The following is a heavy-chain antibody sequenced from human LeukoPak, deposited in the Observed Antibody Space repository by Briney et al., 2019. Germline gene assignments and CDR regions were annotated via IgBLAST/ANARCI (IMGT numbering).Heavy chain of an antibody. CDR2: ISSSGSAI. CDR3: AREYITSSGRASDI. D-gene: IGHD6-6*01. V-gene: IGHV3-48*01. CDR1: GFTSSSYG. J-gene: IGHJ3*02. Sequence: GGSLSLSCVGSGFTSSSYGMNWVRQAPGKGLEWVSYISSSGSAIHYADSVKGRFTISRDNAKNSLFLQMNSLRADDTAVYYCAREYITSSGRASDIWGQGTMVTVSS.